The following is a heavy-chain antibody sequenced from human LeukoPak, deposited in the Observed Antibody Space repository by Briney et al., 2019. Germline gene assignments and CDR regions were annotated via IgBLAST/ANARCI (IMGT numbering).Heavy chain of an antibody. CDR1: GVTFSSYA. CDR3: AKRQFGSGYPN. Sequence: GGSLKLSCAASGVTFSSYAMSWVRQAPGQGLEWVSSISGSGGSTYYGDSVKGRFTISRDSSKNTLYLQMDSLRAEDTAVYYCAKRQFGSGYPNWGQGTLVTVSS. CDR2: ISGSGGST. J-gene: IGHJ4*02. D-gene: IGHD3-3*01. V-gene: IGHV3-23*01.